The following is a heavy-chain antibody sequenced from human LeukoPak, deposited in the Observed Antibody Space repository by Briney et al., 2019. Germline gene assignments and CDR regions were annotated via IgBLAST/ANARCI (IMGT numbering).Heavy chain of an antibody. CDR1: GYSFTSYW. D-gene: IGHD2-2*02. J-gene: IGHJ3*02. CDR3: ARQVGCSSTSCYIGAFDI. Sequence: TGESLKISCKGSGYSFTSYWIGWVRQMPGKGLEWMGIIYPGDSDTRYSPSFQGQVTISADKSISTAYLQWSSLKASDTAMYYCARQVGCSSTSCYIGAFDIWGQGTMVTVSS. CDR2: IYPGDSDT. V-gene: IGHV5-51*01.